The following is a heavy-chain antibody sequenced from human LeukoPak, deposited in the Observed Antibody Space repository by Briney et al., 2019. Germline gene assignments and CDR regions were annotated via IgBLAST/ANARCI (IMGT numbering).Heavy chain of an antibody. J-gene: IGHJ4*02. Sequence: GASVKVSCKASGYDFTTNYIHWVRQAPGQGLEWMGTINPSVSSTTYGQRFRGRVTMTRDTSTATVYMDLGSLTSEDTAIYYCAKGYCTGASCYVLDSWGQGTLVTVFS. CDR1: GYDFTTNY. CDR3: AKGYCTGASCYVLDS. D-gene: IGHD2-15*01. CDR2: INPSVSST. V-gene: IGHV1-46*01.